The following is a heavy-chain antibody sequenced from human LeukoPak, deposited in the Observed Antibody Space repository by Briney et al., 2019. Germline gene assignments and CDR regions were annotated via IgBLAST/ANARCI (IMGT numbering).Heavy chain of an antibody. CDR2: ISAAGGGT. J-gene: IGHJ4*02. D-gene: IGHD3-16*01. V-gene: IGHV3-23*01. CDR1: GFTFSSLA. Sequence: GGSLRLSCAASGFTFSSLATTWVRQAPGEGLEWVSTISAAGGGTHYADSVKGRFTISRDNSRDTLYLQMNSLRAEDTAIYFCAKRLGLTGFDYWGQGTLVTVSS. CDR3: AKRLGLTGFDY.